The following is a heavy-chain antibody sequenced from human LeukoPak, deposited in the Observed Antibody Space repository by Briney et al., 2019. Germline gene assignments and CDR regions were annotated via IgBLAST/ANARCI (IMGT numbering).Heavy chain of an antibody. CDR1: GYSFTSYW. CDR3: ARLGDISGYYWFDP. J-gene: IGHJ5*02. D-gene: IGHD3-22*01. V-gene: IGHV5-51*01. CDR2: IHPGDSDT. Sequence: GESLEISCKGSGYSFTSYWIGWVRQMPGKGLEWMGVIHPGDSDTRYGPSFQGQVTISADKSISTAYLQWSSLKASDTAMYYCARLGDISGYYWFDPWGQGTLDSVSS.